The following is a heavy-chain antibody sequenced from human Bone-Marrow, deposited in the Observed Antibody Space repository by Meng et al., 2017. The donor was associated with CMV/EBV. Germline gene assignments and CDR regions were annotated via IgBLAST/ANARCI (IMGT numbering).Heavy chain of an antibody. CDR1: GYSFNTFA. CDR2: INTDSGAT. J-gene: IGHJ5*02. CDR3: GRVGGEHNWIVT. Sequence: QVQLVQSGAEVKKPGASVKVSCKVSGYSFNTFAIHWVRQAPGQRLEWMGWINTDSGATNYLQKFQGRVTITRDTSASTAYMELSSLTAEDRALYLCGRVGGEHNWIVTWGQGTLVTVSS. D-gene: IGHD1-26*01. V-gene: IGHV1-3*02.